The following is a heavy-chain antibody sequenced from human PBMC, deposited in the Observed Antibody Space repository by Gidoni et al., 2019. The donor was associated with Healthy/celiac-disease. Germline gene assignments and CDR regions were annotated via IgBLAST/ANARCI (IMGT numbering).Heavy chain of an antibody. D-gene: IGHD2-21*02. CDR3: AGGLYCGGDCPWEGDY. J-gene: IGHJ4*02. V-gene: IGHV4-30-4*01. Sequence: QVQLQESGPGLVKPSQTLSLTCPVSGGSISSGAYYWSWIRQPPGKGLEWIGYIYYSGSTYYNPSLKSRVTISVDTSKNQFSLKLSSVTAADTAVYYCAGGLYCGGDCPWEGDYWGQGTLVTVSS. CDR1: GGSISSGAYY. CDR2: IYYSGST.